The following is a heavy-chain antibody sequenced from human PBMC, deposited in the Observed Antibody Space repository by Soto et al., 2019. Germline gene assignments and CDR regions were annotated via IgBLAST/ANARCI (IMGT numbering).Heavy chain of an antibody. J-gene: IGHJ4*02. CDR1: GFTFSIYG. Sequence: PGGSLRLSCAASGFTFSIYGMTWVRQAPGKGLEWVSAISGSGGSTYYADSVKGRFTISRDNSKNMLYLQMNSLRAEDTAVYYCAKRPVGGYSYMVGGYYFDYWGQGTLVTSPQ. CDR2: ISGSGGST. D-gene: IGHD5-18*01. CDR3: AKRPVGGYSYMVGGYYFDY. V-gene: IGHV3-23*01.